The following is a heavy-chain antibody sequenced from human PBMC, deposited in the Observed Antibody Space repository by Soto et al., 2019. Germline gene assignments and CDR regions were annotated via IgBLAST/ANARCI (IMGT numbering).Heavy chain of an antibody. CDR1: GYTFTGYY. J-gene: IGHJ3*02. D-gene: IGHD2-2*01. CDR2: INPNSGGT. Sequence: ASVKVSCKASGYTFTGYYMRWVRQAPGQGLEWMGWINPNSGGTNYAQKFQGWVTMTRDTSISTAYMELSRLRSDDTAVYYCARDRPYCSSTSCYALGAFDIWGQGTMVTVSS. V-gene: IGHV1-2*04. CDR3: ARDRPYCSSTSCYALGAFDI.